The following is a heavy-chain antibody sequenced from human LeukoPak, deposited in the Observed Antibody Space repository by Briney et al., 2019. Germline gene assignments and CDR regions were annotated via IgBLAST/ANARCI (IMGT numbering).Heavy chain of an antibody. Sequence: GGSLRLSCAASGFTVSSNYMSWVRQAPGKGLDRVSIVYSGGSTYYADSVKGRFTISRDNSKNTLYLQMNSLRAEDTAVYYCARDKAGNRYFDSWGQGTLVTVSS. CDR2: VYSGGST. J-gene: IGHJ4*02. CDR1: GFTVSSNY. D-gene: IGHD6-19*01. CDR3: ARDKAGNRYFDS. V-gene: IGHV3-53*01.